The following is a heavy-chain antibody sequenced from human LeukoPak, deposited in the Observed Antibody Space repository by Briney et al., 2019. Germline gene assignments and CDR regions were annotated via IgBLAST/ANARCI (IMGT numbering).Heavy chain of an antibody. D-gene: IGHD2/OR15-2a*01. CDR3: AKNMDAFDT. Sequence: GGSLRLSCAASGFTFNRHAMRWVRQAPGKGLEWVAGIRGSGENTYYVDSVKGRFTISRDNSDNTVFLQMHSLRVEDTAIYYCAKNMDAFDTWGQGTMVTASS. CDR1: GFTFNRHA. CDR2: IRGSGENT. V-gene: IGHV3-23*01. J-gene: IGHJ3*02.